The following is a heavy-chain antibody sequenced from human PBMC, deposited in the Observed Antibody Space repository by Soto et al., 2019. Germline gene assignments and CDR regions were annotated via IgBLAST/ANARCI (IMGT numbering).Heavy chain of an antibody. CDR3: ARFQRGYDFWSGYYTVGDYYYYGMDV. Sequence: PGESLKISCQGSGYSFPTYWIGWVRRQMPGKGLEWMGSINCGDSNTRYSPSFQGQVTISADKSISTAYLQWSSLKASDTAMYYCARFQRGYDFWSGYYTVGDYYYYGMDVWGQGATVTVSS. CDR2: INCGDSNT. D-gene: IGHD3-3*01. V-gene: IGHV5-51*01. CDR1: GYSFPTYW. J-gene: IGHJ6*02.